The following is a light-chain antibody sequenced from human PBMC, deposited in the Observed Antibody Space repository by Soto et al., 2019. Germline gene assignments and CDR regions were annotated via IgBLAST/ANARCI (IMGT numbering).Light chain of an antibody. Sequence: QSVLTQPPSASGTPGQRVTISCSGSSSNIGSHNVYWYQQLPGTAPKLLIYRNNQRPSGVPDRFSGSKSGTSASLAISGLRSEDEADYYCAAWDDSLSGVVFGGGTKLTVL. CDR3: AAWDDSLSGVV. CDR2: RNN. V-gene: IGLV1-47*01. CDR1: SSNIGSHN. J-gene: IGLJ2*01.